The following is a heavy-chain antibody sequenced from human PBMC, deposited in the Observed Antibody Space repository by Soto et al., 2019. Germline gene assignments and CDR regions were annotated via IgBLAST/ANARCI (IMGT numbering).Heavy chain of an antibody. J-gene: IGHJ4*02. CDR2: IYYSGST. D-gene: IGHD4-17*01. CDR1: GGSISSYN. V-gene: IGHV4-59*01. Sequence: SETLSLTCTVSGGSISSYNWSWIRQPPGKGLEWIGYIYYSGSTNYNPSIKSRVTISVDTSKNQFSLKLSSVTAADTAVYYCAGIDYGDYGYWGQGTLVTVSS. CDR3: AGIDYGDYGY.